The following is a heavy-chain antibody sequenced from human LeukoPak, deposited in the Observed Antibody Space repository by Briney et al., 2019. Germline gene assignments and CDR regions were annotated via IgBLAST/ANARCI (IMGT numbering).Heavy chain of an antibody. Sequence: SETPSLTCTVSGGSISSYYWSWIRQPPGKGLEWIGYIYYSGSTNYNPSLKSRVTISVDTSKNQFSLKLSSVTAADTAVYSCARLTGIAAAGEPPEIDYWGQGTLVTVSS. D-gene: IGHD6-13*01. V-gene: IGHV4-59*01. CDR1: GGSISSYY. CDR3: ARLTGIAAAGEPPEIDY. J-gene: IGHJ4*02. CDR2: IYYSGST.